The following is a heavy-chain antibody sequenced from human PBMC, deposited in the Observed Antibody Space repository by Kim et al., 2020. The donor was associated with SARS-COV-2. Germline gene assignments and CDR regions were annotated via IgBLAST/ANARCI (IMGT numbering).Heavy chain of an antibody. CDR3: ARGRLTATIFRYYYYMDV. CDR2: MNPNSGNT. J-gene: IGHJ6*03. D-gene: IGHD1-26*01. Sequence: ASVKVSCKASGYTFTSYDINWVRQATGQGLEWMGWMNPNSGNTGYAQKFQGRVTMTRNTSISTAYMELSSLRSEDTAVYYCARGRLTATIFRYYYYMDVWGKGTTVTVSS. V-gene: IGHV1-8*01. CDR1: GYTFTSYD.